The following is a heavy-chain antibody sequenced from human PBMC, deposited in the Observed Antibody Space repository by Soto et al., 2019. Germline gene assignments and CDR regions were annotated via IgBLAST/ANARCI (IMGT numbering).Heavy chain of an antibody. D-gene: IGHD4-17*01. J-gene: IGHJ4*02. V-gene: IGHV1-24*01. CDR2: FDPEDGET. CDR1: GYTLTELS. Sequence: SVKVSCKVSGYTLTELSMHWVRQAPGKGLAWMGGFDPEDGETTYSPKFQGRVTMTEDTSTDTAYMELSSLISEDTAVYYCATPHYGDYGGGYFDYWGQGTLVTVSS. CDR3: ATPHYGDYGGGYFDY.